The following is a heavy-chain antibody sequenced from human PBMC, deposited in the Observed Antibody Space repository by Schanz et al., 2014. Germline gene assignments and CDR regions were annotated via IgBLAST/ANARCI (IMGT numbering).Heavy chain of an antibody. J-gene: IGHJ4*02. CDR3: ARGTDWNLHY. V-gene: IGHV3-66*01. Sequence: VQLVESGGGLVKPGGSLGLSCVVSGFTVSSNHMSWVRQAPGKGLEWVSAISGSGGSTYYADSVKGRFTVSRDSGQNSLYLQMNSLRAGDTAVYYCARGTDWNLHYWGQGALVTVSS. D-gene: IGHD1-1*01. CDR1: GFTVSSNH. CDR2: ISGSGGST.